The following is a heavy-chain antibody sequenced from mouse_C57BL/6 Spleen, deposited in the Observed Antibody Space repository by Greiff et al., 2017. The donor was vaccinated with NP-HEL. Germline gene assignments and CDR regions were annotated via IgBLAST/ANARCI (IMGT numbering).Heavy chain of an antibody. CDR1: GYTFTSYW. V-gene: IGHV1-55*01. CDR3: AEGGYGSSYGYFDV. J-gene: IGHJ1*03. D-gene: IGHD1-1*01. CDR2: IYPGSGST. Sequence: QVQLQQPGAELVKPGASVKMSCKASGYTFTSYWITWVKQRPGQGLEWIGDIYPGSGSTNYNEKFKSKATLTVDTSSSTAYMQLSSLTSEDSAVYDCAEGGYGSSYGYFDVWGTGTTVTVSS.